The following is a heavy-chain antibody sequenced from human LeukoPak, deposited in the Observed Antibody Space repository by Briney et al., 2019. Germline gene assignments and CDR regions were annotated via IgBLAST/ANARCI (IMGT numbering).Heavy chain of an antibody. J-gene: IGHJ5*02. CDR2: IYSGGTT. CDR1: GFTVSSNY. V-gene: IGHV3-53*01. CDR3: ARSGYCSSTSCYPKNWFDP. D-gene: IGHD2-2*01. Sequence: GGSLRLSCAASGFTVSSNYMSWVRQAPGKGLEWVSIIYSGGTTDYADSVKGRFTISRDSSKNTLYLQMNSLRAEDTAVYYCARSGYCSSTSCYPKNWFDPWGQGTLVTVSS.